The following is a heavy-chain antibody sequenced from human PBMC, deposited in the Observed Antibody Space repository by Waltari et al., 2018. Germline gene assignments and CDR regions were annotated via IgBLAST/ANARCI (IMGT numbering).Heavy chain of an antibody. CDR2: ISWDGGST. J-gene: IGHJ4*02. D-gene: IGHD6-19*01. CDR1: GFTFDDYT. Sequence: EVQLVESGGVVVQPGGSLRLSCAASGFTFDDYTMHWVRQAPGKGLEWVSLISWDGGSTYYADSVKGRFTISRDNSKNSLYLQMNSLRTEDTALYYCAKDIYLAVAGNVRGGALDYWGQGTLVTVSS. CDR3: AKDIYLAVAGNVRGGALDY. V-gene: IGHV3-43*01.